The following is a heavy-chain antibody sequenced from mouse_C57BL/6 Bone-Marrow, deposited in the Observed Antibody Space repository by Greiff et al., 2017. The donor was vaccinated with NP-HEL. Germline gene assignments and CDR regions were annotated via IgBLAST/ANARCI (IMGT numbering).Heavy chain of an antibody. CDR2: ISSGGSYT. J-gene: IGHJ4*01. V-gene: IGHV5-6*01. Sequence: EVQGVESGGDLVKPGGSLKLSCAASGFTFSSYGMSWVRQTPDKRLEWVATISSGGSYTYYPDSVKGRFTISRDNAKNTLYLQMSSLKSEDTAMYYCASPYYDPYYYAMDYWGQGTSVTVSS. CDR1: GFTFSSYG. D-gene: IGHD1-1*02. CDR3: ASPYYDPYYYAMDY.